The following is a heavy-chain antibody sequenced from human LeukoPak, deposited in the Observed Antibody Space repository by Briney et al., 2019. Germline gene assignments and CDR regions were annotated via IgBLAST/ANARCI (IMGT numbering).Heavy chain of an antibody. CDR3: ARIVGATGDY. CDR2: MSYDGSIK. V-gene: IGHV3-30*03. CDR1: GFTFSGYG. J-gene: IGHJ4*02. D-gene: IGHD1-26*01. Sequence: PGGSLRLSCAASGFTFSGYGMHWVRQAPGKGLEWVAVMSYDGSIKYYADSVEGRFTISRDNSKDTLYLQMNSLRPEDTAVYYCARIVGATGDYWGQGTLVTVSS.